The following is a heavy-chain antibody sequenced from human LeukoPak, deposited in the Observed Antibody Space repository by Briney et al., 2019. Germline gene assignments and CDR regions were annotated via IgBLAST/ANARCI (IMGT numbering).Heavy chain of an antibody. V-gene: IGHV3-43*02. Sequence: GGSLRLSCAASGFTFSNSWMHWVRQAPGKGLEWVSLISADGGSTFYADSVRGRFSISRDNSKNSLYLQMNSLRTEDTAMYYCAKESGKFDYWGQGTLVAVPS. CDR1: GFTFSNSW. J-gene: IGHJ4*02. CDR3: AKESGKFDY. CDR2: ISADGGST.